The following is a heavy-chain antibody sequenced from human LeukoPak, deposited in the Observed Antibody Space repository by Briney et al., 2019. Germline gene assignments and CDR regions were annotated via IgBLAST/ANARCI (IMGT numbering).Heavy chain of an antibody. D-gene: IGHD4-17*01. V-gene: IGHV3-21*01. Sequence: RAGGSLRLSCAASGFTFSSYSMNWVRQAPGKGLEWVSSISSSSSYIYYADSVKGRFAISRDNSKNTVYLQMNSLRAEDTAVYYCAKSGGDYTWGQGTLVTVSS. J-gene: IGHJ5*02. CDR1: GFTFSSYS. CDR2: ISSSSSYI. CDR3: AKSGGDYT.